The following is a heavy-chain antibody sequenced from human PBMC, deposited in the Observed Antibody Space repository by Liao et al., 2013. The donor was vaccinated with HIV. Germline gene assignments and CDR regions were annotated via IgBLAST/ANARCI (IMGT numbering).Heavy chain of an antibody. CDR1: GGSISSGSYY. J-gene: IGHJ4*02. V-gene: IGHV4-61*02. CDR2: IYSSGSA. Sequence: QVQLQESGPGLVKPSQTLSLTCTVSGGSISSGSYYWSWIRQPAGKGLEWIGRIYSSGSANYNPSLKSRVTMSVDTSKNQFSLRLSSVTAADTAVYYCASVGVKSYGYYFDDWGQGILVTVSS. D-gene: IGHD3-16*01. CDR3: ASVGVKSYGYYFDD.